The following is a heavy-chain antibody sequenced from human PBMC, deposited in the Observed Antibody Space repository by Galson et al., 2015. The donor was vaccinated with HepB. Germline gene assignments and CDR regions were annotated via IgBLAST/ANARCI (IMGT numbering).Heavy chain of an antibody. V-gene: IGHV3-7*03. CDR3: ARGGSMGY. CDR1: GFTFSSYW. CDR2: IKYDGSEK. J-gene: IGHJ4*02. Sequence: SLRLSCAASGFTFSSYWMTWVRQSPGKGLEWVANIKYDGSEKHYVDSVKGRFTISRDNAKNSLFLQMNSLRAEDTAVYYCARGGSMGYWGQGTLATVSS. D-gene: IGHD3-16*01.